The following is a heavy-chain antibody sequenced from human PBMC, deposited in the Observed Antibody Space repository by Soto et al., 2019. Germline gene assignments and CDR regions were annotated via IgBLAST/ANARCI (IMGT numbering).Heavy chain of an antibody. CDR3: SKTGHIVLVPAYKTWLVS. Sequence: GGSLRLSCVASGFTFSSYAVSWVRQAPGKGLEWVSAISGSGGSTYYADSVKGRFTISRDNSKNTVFLQVNSLRAEDTAIYYCSKTGHIVLVPAYKTWLVSWCQGTLVAVSS. J-gene: IGHJ5*01. V-gene: IGHV3-23*01. CDR1: GFTFSSYA. CDR2: ISGSGGST. D-gene: IGHD2-2*01.